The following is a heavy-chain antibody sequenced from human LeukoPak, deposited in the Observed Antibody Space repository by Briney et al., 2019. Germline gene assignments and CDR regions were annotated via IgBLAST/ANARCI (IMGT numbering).Heavy chain of an antibody. D-gene: IGHD3-22*01. Sequence: ASVKVSCTASGYTFTGYYMHWVRQAPGQGLEWMGWINPNSGGTNYAQKFQGRVTMTRDTSISTAYMELSRLRSDDTAVYYCASGFGGSGYSFDYWGQGTLVTVSS. CDR2: INPNSGGT. J-gene: IGHJ4*02. CDR1: GYTFTGYY. V-gene: IGHV1-2*02. CDR3: ASGFGGSGYSFDY.